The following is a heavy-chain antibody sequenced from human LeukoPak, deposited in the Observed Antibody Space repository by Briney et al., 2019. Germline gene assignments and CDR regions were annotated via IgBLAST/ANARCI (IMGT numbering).Heavy chain of an antibody. J-gene: IGHJ4*02. D-gene: IGHD3-22*01. CDR3: ASGYYDNSGYYFPVDV. V-gene: IGHV3-11*06. CDR1: VFTFSEYY. CDR2: IRSSSSYT. Sequence: PGGSLRLSCGASVFTFSEYYISWLRQAPGKGLEWVSYIRSSSSYTNYADSVKGRFTISRDNAKNSLYLQMNSLRAEDTAVYYCASGYYDNSGYYFPVDVWGQGTLVTVSS.